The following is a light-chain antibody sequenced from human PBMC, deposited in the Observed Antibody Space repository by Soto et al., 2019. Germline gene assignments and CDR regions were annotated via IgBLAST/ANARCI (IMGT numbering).Light chain of an antibody. V-gene: IGKV4-1*01. CDR3: QQYYSTPWT. J-gene: IGKJ1*01. CDR1: QSVLYSSNSKNY. Sequence: DIVMTQSPDSLAVSLGERATINCKSSQSVLYSSNSKNYLAWFQHKPGQPPKLLIYWASTRESGVPDRFSGSGSGTDFTLTISSLQAEDVAVYYCQQYYSTPWTFGQGTKVDIK. CDR2: WAS.